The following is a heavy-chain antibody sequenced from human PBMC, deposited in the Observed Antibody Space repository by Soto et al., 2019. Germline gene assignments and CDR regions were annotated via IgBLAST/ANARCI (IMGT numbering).Heavy chain of an antibody. CDR3: AREDFYRFDY. J-gene: IGHJ4*02. CDR1: GFSFTSYW. CDR2: IKEDGSAK. Sequence: EVQLVESGGGLVQPGGSLRVSCAASGFSFTSYWMSWVRQAPGKGLEWVANIKEDGSAKYYLDSVKGRLTISRDNAKNSLYLQMSSLRAEDTAVYYCAREDFYRFDYWGQGNLVTVSS. V-gene: IGHV3-7*01.